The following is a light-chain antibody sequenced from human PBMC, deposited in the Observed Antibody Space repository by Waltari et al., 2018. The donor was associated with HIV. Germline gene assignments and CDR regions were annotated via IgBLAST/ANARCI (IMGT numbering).Light chain of an antibody. CDR1: KLRTYY. V-gene: IGLV3-19*01. Sequence: SSEVTQDPAVSVALGQTDKITSQGDKLRTYYAHWYQQKPGQAPVLVSYGKNKRPAELPDRFSSAATRSTPSLTNTGAHAEDEADYYCRTRNRSGNLYVFGTGTTVTVL. CDR2: GKN. J-gene: IGLJ1*01. CDR3: RTRNRSGNLYV.